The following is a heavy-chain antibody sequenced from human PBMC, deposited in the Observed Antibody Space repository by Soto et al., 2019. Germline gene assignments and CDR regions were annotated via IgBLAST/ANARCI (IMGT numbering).Heavy chain of an antibody. J-gene: IGHJ4*02. CDR2: INHSGST. CDR3: ARSVRFWSGYDY. Sequence: SETLSLTCAVYGGSFSGYYWSWIRQPPGKGLEWIGEINHSGSTNYNPSLKSRVTISVDTAKNQFSLKLSSVTAADTAVYYCARSVRFWSGYDYWGQGTLVTVSS. CDR1: GGSFSGYY. V-gene: IGHV4-34*01. D-gene: IGHD3-3*01.